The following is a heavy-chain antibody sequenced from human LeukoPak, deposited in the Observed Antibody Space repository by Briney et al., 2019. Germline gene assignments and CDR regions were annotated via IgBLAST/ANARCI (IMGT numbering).Heavy chain of an antibody. CDR3: ARDKRGPYAYDI. V-gene: IGHV3-9*01. Sequence: GGSLRLSCAASGFTFGDYAMHWVRQAPGKGLEWVSGISWNSGSIGYADSVKGRFTISRDNAKNSLYLQMNSLRGDDTAVYYCARDKRGPYAYDIWGQGTMVAVSS. J-gene: IGHJ3*02. CDR2: ISWNSGSI. CDR1: GFTFGDYA.